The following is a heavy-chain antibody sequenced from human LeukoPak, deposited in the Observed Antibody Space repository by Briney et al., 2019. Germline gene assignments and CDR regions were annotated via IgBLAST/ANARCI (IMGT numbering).Heavy chain of an antibody. CDR2: ISSSGSTI. V-gene: IGHV3-11*04. D-gene: IGHD3-22*01. CDR3: ARDLYYYDSSGLYPPGY. Sequence: GGSLRLSCAASGFTFSDYYVSWIRQAPGKGLEWVSYISSSGSTIYYADSVKGRFTISSDNAKNSLYLQMNSLRAEDTAVYYCARDLYYYDSSGLYPPGYWGQGTLVTVSS. CDR1: GFTFSDYY. J-gene: IGHJ4*02.